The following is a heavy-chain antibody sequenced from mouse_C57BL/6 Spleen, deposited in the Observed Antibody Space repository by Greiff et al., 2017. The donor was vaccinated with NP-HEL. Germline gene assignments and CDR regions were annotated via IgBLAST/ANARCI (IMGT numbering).Heavy chain of an antibody. CDR2: IDPSDSET. CDR1: GYTFTSYW. V-gene: IGHV1-52*01. Sequence: VQLQQPGAELVRPGSSVKLSCKASGYTFTSYWMHWVKQRPIQGLEWIGNIDPSDSETHYNQKFKDKATLTVDKSSSTAYMQLSSLTSEDSAVYYCARSASYYDPGYYFDYWGQGTTLTVSS. CDR3: ARSASYYDPGYYFDY. J-gene: IGHJ2*01. D-gene: IGHD2-10*01.